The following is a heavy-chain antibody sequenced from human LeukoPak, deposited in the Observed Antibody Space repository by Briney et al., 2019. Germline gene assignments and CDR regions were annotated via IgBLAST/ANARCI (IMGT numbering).Heavy chain of an antibody. CDR1: GGSFSGYY. J-gene: IGHJ4*02. CDR2: INHSGNT. V-gene: IGHV4-34*01. Sequence: PSETLSLTCAVYGGSFSGYYWSWIRQPPGKGLEWIGEINHSGNTNYNPSLKSRVTISVDTSKNQFSLKLSSVTAADTAVYYCARETSSGYIFDYWGQGTLVTVSS. D-gene: IGHD3-22*01. CDR3: ARETSSGYIFDY.